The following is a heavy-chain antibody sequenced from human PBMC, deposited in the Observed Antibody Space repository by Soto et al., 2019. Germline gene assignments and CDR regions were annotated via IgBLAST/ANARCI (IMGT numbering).Heavy chain of an antibody. D-gene: IGHD1-26*01. Sequence: GGSLRLSCAASGFTFSSYGMHWVRQAPGKXLEWVAVISYDGSNKYYADSVKGRFTISRDNSKNTLYLQMNSLRAEDTAVYYCAKDSGSYYEYYYYGMDVWGQGTTVTVSS. V-gene: IGHV3-30*18. CDR1: GFTFSSYG. J-gene: IGHJ6*02. CDR2: ISYDGSNK. CDR3: AKDSGSYYEYYYYGMDV.